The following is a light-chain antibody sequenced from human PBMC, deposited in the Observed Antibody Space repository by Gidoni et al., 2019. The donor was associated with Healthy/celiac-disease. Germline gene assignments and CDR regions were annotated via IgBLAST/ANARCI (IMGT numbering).Light chain of an antibody. J-gene: IGKJ1*01. Sequence: AIRRTQSPSSLSASTGDRVTITCRASQGISSYLAWYQQKPGKAPKLLIYAASTLQSGVPSRFSGRGSGTDFTLTIRCLQSEDFATYYCQQYYSYPRTFGQGTKVEIK. CDR3: QQYYSYPRT. CDR2: AAS. V-gene: IGKV1-8*01. CDR1: QGISSY.